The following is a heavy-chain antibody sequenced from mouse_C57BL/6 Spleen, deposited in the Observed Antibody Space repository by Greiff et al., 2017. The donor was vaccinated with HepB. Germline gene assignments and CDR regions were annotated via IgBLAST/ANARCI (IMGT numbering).Heavy chain of an antibody. Sequence: VQLQQSGPVLVKPGASVKMSCKASGYTFTDYYMNWVKQSHGKSLEWIGVINPSNGGTSYNQKFKGKATLTVDKSSSTAYMELNSLTSEDSAVYYCARTITTVLDSYAMDYWGQGTSVTVSS. V-gene: IGHV1-19*01. CDR1: GYTFTDYY. CDR3: ARTITTVLDSYAMDY. D-gene: IGHD1-1*01. J-gene: IGHJ4*01. CDR2: INPSNGGT.